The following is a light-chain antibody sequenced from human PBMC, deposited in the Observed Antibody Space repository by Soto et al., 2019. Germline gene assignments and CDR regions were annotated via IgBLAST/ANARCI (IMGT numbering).Light chain of an antibody. CDR3: SSYTSSSTLYV. Sequence: QSALTQPASVSGSPGQSITISCTRTSSDVGGYNYVSWYQQHPGKAPKLMIYDVSNRPSGVSYRFSGSKSGNTASLTISGLQAEDEADYYCSSYTSSSTLYVFGTGTKVTVL. CDR2: DVS. J-gene: IGLJ1*01. V-gene: IGLV2-14*03. CDR1: SSDVGGYNY.